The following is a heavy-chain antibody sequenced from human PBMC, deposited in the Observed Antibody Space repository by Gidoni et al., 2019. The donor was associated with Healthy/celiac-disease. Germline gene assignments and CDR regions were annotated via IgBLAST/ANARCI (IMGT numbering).Heavy chain of an antibody. J-gene: IGHJ4*02. V-gene: IGHV1-8*01. Sequence: QVQLVQSGAEVKKPGASVTVSCKASGYTFTSYDINWVRQATGQGLEWMGWMNPNSGNTGYAQKFQGRVTMTRNTSISTAYMELSSLRSEDTAVYYCATLAYYYDSSFDYWGQGTLVTVSS. D-gene: IGHD3-22*01. CDR1: GYTFTSYD. CDR2: MNPNSGNT. CDR3: ATLAYYYDSSFDY.